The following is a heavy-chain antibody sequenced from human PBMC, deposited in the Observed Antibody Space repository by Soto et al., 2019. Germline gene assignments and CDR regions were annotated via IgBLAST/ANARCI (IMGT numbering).Heavy chain of an antibody. Sequence: QMQLVQSGPEVKKPGTSVKVSCKASGFTFTSSAVQWVRQARGQRLEWIGWIVVGSGNTNYAQKFQERDTITRDMSTSTAYMELSSLRSEDTAGYDCAAVTAKFSQDYWGQGTLVTVSS. V-gene: IGHV1-58*01. CDR2: IVVGSGNT. J-gene: IGHJ4*02. CDR1: GFTFTSSA. CDR3: AAVTAKFSQDY. D-gene: IGHD3-3*01.